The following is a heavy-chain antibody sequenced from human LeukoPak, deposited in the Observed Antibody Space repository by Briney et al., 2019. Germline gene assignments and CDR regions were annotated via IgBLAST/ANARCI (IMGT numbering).Heavy chain of an antibody. CDR3: ARGVVPAAEGAFDI. D-gene: IGHD2-2*01. CDR1: GDSVSSNSAA. V-gene: IGHV6-1*01. CDR2: TYYRSKWYN. J-gene: IGHJ3*02. Sequence: SQTLSLTCAMSGDSVSSNSAAWNWIRPSPSRGLEWLGRTYYRSKWYNHYAVSVEGRISINPDTSKNQFSLQLTSVTPEDTAVYFCARGVVPAAEGAFDIWGQGTKVTVSS.